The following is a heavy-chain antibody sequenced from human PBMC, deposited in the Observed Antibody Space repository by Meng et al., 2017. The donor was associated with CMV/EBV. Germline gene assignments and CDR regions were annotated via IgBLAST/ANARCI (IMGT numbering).Heavy chain of an antibody. CDR1: GGTFSSYA. CDR2: IIPIFGTA. Sequence: SVNVSCKASGGTFSSYAISWVRQAPGQGLEWMGGIIPIFGTANYAQKFQGRVTITTDESTSTAYMELSSPRSEDTAVYYCASGPAGTEGWFDPWGQGTLVTVSS. V-gene: IGHV1-69*05. D-gene: IGHD6-13*01. J-gene: IGHJ5*02. CDR3: ASGPAGTEGWFDP.